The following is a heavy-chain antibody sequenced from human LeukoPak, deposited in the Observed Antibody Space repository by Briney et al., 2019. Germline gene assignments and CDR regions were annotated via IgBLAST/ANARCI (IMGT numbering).Heavy chain of an antibody. CDR2: INPNSGGT. V-gene: IGHV1-2*02. Sequence: GASVKVSCKASGYTFTSYYMHWVRQAPGQGLEWMGWINPNSGGTNYAQKFQGRVTMTRDTSISTAYMELSRLRSDDTAVYYCARDYCTNGVCYGAFDYWGQGTLVTVSS. D-gene: IGHD2-8*01. CDR3: ARDYCTNGVCYGAFDY. CDR1: GYTFTSYY. J-gene: IGHJ4*02.